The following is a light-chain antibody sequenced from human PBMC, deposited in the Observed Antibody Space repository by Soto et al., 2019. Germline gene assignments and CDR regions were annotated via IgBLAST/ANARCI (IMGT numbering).Light chain of an antibody. J-gene: IGLJ3*02. CDR2: VNSDGSH. V-gene: IGLV4-69*01. CDR3: QTWGTGIQV. Sequence: QPVLTQSPSASASLGASVKLTYTLSSGHSNYAIAWHQQQPEKVPRYLMKVNSDGSHSKGDGIPDRFSGSSSGAERYLTISSLQSEDEADYYCQTWGTGIQVFGGGTKLTVL. CDR1: SGHSNYA.